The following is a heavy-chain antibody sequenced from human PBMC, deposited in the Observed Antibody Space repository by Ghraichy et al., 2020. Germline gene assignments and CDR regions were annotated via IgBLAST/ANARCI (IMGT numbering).Heavy chain of an antibody. V-gene: IGHV3-21*06. D-gene: IGHD4/OR15-4a*01. J-gene: IGHJ4*02. CDR3: VRDWVSPMVEFDL. CDR1: GFTLSSYS. Sequence: GGSLRLSCAASGFTLSSYSMNWVRQTPGKGPEWVSSISGDSIYIYYADSVTGRFTISRDNAKNSLYLQMNSLRVDDTAVYYCVRDWVSPMVEFDLWGQGTRVTVSS. CDR2: ISGDSIYI.